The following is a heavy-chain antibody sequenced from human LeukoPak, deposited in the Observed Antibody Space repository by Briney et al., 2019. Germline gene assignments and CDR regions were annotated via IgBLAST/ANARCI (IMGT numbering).Heavy chain of an antibody. D-gene: IGHD2-2*01. CDR3: AKESNGYCSRTSRLRPFYY. J-gene: IGHJ4*02. CDR1: GFTFSSYG. Sequence: GGSLRLSCAASGFTFSSYGMHWVRQAPGKGLEWVAFIRYDGSNKYYADSAKGRFTISRDNSKNTLYLQMNSLRAEDTAVYYCAKESNGYCSRTSRLRPFYYWGQGTLVTVSS. CDR2: IRYDGSNK. V-gene: IGHV3-30*02.